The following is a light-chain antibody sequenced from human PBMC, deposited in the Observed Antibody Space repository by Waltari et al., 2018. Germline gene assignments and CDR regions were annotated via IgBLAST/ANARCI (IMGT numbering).Light chain of an antibody. Sequence: QTVVTQEPSLTVSPGGTVTLTCASSAGAVTSACLPNWFQQKPGQAPRTLIYKTTNKHTWPPARFSGSLLGDKAALTLSGVQPEDEADYYCLLYCGGVWVFGGGTKLTVL. V-gene: IGLV7-43*01. J-gene: IGLJ3*02. CDR3: LLYCGGVWV. CDR2: KTT. CDR1: AGAVTSACL.